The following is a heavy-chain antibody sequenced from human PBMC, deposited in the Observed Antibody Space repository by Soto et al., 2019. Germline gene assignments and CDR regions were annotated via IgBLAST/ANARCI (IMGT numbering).Heavy chain of an antibody. Sequence: SETLSLTCTVSGGSISSSSYYWGWIRQPPGKGLEWIGSIYYSGSTYYNPSLKSRVTISVDTSKNQFSLKLSSVTAADTAVYYCARQYVRGVNPFDYWGQGTLVTVSS. J-gene: IGHJ4*02. CDR3: ARQYVRGVNPFDY. D-gene: IGHD3-10*02. V-gene: IGHV4-39*01. CDR2: IYYSGST. CDR1: GGSISSSSYY.